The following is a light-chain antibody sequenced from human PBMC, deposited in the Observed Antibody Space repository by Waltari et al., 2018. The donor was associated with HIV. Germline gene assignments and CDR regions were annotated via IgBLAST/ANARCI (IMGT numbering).Light chain of an antibody. J-gene: IGLJ2*01. CDR1: SSDVDGYNH. CDR2: EVS. V-gene: IGLV2-14*01. CDR3: SSYTSSSTL. Sequence: QSALTQPASVSGSPGQSITISCTGTSSDVDGYNHVSWYQQHPGKAPKLMIYEVSNRPSGVSNRFSGSKSGNTASLTISGLQAEDEADYYCSSYTSSSTLFGGGTKLTVL.